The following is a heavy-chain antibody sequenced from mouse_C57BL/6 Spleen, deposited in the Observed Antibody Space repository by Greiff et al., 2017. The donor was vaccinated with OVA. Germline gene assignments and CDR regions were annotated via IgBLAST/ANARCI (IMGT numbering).Heavy chain of an antibody. V-gene: IGHV1-82*01. D-gene: IGHD1-1*02. Sequence: QVQLQQSGPELVKPGASVKISCKASGYAFSSSWMNWVKQRPGKGLEWIGRIYPGDGDTNYNGKFKGKATLTADKSSSTAYMQLSSLTSEDSAVYFCARVDYGDWYFDVWGTGTTVTVSS. CDR3: ARVDYGDWYFDV. CDR1: GYAFSSSW. J-gene: IGHJ1*03. CDR2: IYPGDGDT.